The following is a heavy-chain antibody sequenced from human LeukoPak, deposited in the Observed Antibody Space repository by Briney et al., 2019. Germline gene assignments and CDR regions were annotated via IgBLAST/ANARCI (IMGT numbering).Heavy chain of an antibody. V-gene: IGHV1-69*05. J-gene: IGHJ6*03. D-gene: IGHD3-3*01. CDR3: ARVSNFPRGGYYGYYYYYMDV. CDR2: IIPIFGTA. CDR1: GGTFSSYA. Sequence: VASVKVSCKASGGTFSSYAISWVRQAPGQGLEWMGGIIPIFGTANYAQKFQGRVTITTDESTSTAYMELSSLRSEDTAVYYCARVSNFPRGGYYGYYYYYMDVWGKGTTVTVSS.